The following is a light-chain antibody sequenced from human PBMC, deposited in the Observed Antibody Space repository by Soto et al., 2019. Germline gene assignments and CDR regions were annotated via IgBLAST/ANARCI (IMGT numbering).Light chain of an antibody. CDR1: QSVNIN. Sequence: EIAMTQSPVTLSASPGERVTLSCRASQSVNINLAWYQQRPGQAPRVLIYGASNRASGIPDRFSGSGSGTAFTLTTSSLEPDDFALYYCQQYKDWPPLTFGGGTRVEIK. V-gene: IGKV3D-15*01. CDR2: GAS. CDR3: QQYKDWPPLT. J-gene: IGKJ4*01.